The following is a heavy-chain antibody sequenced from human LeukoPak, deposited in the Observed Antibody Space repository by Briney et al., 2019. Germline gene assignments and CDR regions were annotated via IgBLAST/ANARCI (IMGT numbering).Heavy chain of an antibody. CDR1: GGSISSGGYS. CDR3: ARADCSSTSCLFDY. J-gene: IGHJ4*02. V-gene: IGHV4-30-2*01. CDR2: IYHSGST. Sequence: SQTLSLTCAVSGGSISSGGYSWSWIRQPPGKGLEWIGYIYHSGSTYYNPSLKSRVTISVDRTQNQFSLKLSSVTAADTAVYCCARADCSSTSCLFDYWGQGTLVTVSS. D-gene: IGHD2-2*01.